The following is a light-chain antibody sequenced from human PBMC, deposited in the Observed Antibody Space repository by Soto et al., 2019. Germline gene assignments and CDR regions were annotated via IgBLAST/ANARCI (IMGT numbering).Light chain of an antibody. CDR1: QGLGSR. Sequence: ELGMTQSPATLSVSPGGTATLSCRASQGLGSRLAWYQQKPGQAPRLLIYDASTRATGVPHRFSGSQSETDVALTTSSLQSEEFAAYYCQHYDGWVKALGHGNKLEIK. J-gene: IGKJ2*01. V-gene: IGKV3-15*01. CDR2: DAS. CDR3: QHYDGWVKA.